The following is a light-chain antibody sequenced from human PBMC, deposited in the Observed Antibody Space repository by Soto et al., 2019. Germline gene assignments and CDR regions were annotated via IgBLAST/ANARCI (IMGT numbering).Light chain of an antibody. CDR3: QQYNNWLGT. CDR1: QSVSSN. CDR2: GAS. J-gene: IGKJ1*01. Sequence: EIVMTQSPATLSVSPGERATLCCRASQSVSSNLAWYQQKPGQAPRLLIYGASTRATGIPARFSGSGSGTEFTLTISSLQSEDFAVYYCQQYNNWLGTFGQGTKVEIK. V-gene: IGKV3-15*01.